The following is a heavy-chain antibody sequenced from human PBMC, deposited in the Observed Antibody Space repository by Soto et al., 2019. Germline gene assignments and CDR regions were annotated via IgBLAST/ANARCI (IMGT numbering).Heavy chain of an antibody. CDR2: ISANGRGT. CDR3: VKKRSYDRTNYDHFDY. J-gene: IGHJ4*02. D-gene: IGHD3-22*01. V-gene: IGHV3-23*01. Sequence: PGGSLRLSCATSGFSFSTYPMSWVRQAPGKGLEWVTAISANGRGTSCADSVKGRFTILRDNSKNTLFLQMNSLRADDTAVYFCVKKRSYDRTNYDHFDYWGQGTLVTVSS. CDR1: GFSFSTYP.